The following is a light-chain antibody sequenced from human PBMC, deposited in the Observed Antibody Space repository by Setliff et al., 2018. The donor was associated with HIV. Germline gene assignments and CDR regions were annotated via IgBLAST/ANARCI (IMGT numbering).Light chain of an antibody. V-gene: IGLV2-14*01. J-gene: IGLJ1*01. Sequence: QSALAQPASGSGSPGQSITISCTGTSSDVGGYNYVSWYQQHPGKAPKVMIYEVSNRPSGVSNRFSGSKSGNTASLTISGLQAEDEADYHCTSYTSSYTLVFGTGTKVTVL. CDR2: EVS. CDR1: SSDVGGYNY. CDR3: TSYTSSYTLV.